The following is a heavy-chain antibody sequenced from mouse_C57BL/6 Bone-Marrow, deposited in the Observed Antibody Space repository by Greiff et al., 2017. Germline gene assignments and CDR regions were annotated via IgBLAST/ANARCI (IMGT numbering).Heavy chain of an antibody. J-gene: IGHJ4*01. CDR2: IYPGGGYT. Sequence: QVQLQQSGAELVRPGTSVKMSCKASGYTFTNYWIGWAKQRPGHGLEWIGDIYPGGGYTNYNEKFKGKATLTADKSSSTAYMQFSSLTSEDSAIYYCARGYYYAMDYGGQGTSVTVSS. CDR1: GYTFTNYW. V-gene: IGHV1-63*01. CDR3: ARGYYYAMDY.